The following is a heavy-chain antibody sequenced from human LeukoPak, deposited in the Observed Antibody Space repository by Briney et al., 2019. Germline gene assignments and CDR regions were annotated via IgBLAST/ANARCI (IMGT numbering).Heavy chain of an antibody. CDR3: ARGITIFVVVII. D-gene: IGHD3-3*01. J-gene: IGHJ4*02. CDR2: IIPIFGTA. V-gene: IGHV1-69*13. Sequence: SVKVSCKASGGTFSSYAISWVRQAPGQGLEWMGGIIPIFGTANYAQKFQGRVTITADGSTSKAYIALSSLTSEGTAVYYCARGITIFVVVIIWGQGTLVTVSS. CDR1: GGTFSSYA.